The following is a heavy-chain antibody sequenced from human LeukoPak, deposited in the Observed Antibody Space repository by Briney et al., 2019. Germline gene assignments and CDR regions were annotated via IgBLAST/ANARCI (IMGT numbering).Heavy chain of an antibody. Sequence: GGSLRLSCAAFAFTLSGHYMDWVRQAPGKGLEWVGRARNKANSYSTEYAASVKGRFTISRDDSENSLWLQMNSLKTEDTAVYYCTRTMGGGYSPFDYWGQGTLVTVSS. CDR2: ARNKANSYST. CDR3: TRTMGGGYSPFDY. D-gene: IGHD1-26*01. V-gene: IGHV3-72*01. CDR1: AFTLSGHY. J-gene: IGHJ4*02.